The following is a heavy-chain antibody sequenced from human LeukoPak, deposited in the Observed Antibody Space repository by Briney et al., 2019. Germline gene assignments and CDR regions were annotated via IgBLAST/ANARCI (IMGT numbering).Heavy chain of an antibody. J-gene: IGHJ3*02. V-gene: IGHV3-33*01. D-gene: IGHD3-22*01. CDR2: IWYDGSNK. CDR3: ARAEGYYDSSGNDAFDI. Sequence: GRSLRLSCAASGFTFSSYGMHWVRQAPGKGLESVAVIWYDGSNKYYADSVKGRFTISRDNSKNTLYLQMNSLRAEDTAVYYCARAEGYYDSSGNDAFDIWGQGTMVTVSS. CDR1: GFTFSSYG.